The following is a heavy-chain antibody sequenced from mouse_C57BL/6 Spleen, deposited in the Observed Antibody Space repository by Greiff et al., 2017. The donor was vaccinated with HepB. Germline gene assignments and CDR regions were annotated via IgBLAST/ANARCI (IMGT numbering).Heavy chain of an antibody. D-gene: IGHD1-1*01. CDR3: AREGYGSSYILWFAY. CDR1: GYTFTSYW. Sequence: QVQLQQPGAELVKPGASVKLSCKASGYTFTSYWMHWVKQRPGRGLEWIGRIDPNSGGTKYNEKFKSKATLTVYKPSSTAYMQLSSLTSEDSAFYYCAREGYGSSYILWFAYWGQGTLVTVSA. CDR2: IDPNSGGT. V-gene: IGHV1-72*01. J-gene: IGHJ3*01.